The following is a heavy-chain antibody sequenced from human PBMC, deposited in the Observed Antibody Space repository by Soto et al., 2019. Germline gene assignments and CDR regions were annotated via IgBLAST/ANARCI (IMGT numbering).Heavy chain of an antibody. D-gene: IGHD2-2*01. V-gene: IGHV1-69*08. J-gene: IGHJ6*03. Sequence: QVQLVQSGAEVKKPGSSVKVSCKASGGTFSSYTISWVRQAPGQGLEWMGRIIPILGIANYAQKFQGRVTITADKSTSPAYMELSSLRSEDTAVYYCAREGYCSSTSCYGRYYYYYMDVWGKGTTVTVSS. CDR3: AREGYCSSTSCYGRYYYYYMDV. CDR1: GGTFSSYT. CDR2: IIPILGIA.